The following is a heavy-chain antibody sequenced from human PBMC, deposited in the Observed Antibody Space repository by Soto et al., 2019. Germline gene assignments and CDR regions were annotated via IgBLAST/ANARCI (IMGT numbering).Heavy chain of an antibody. V-gene: IGHV1-18*01. CDR2: ISAHNDNT. CDR1: GYTFTSYG. CDR3: ARGRYGDY. Sequence: QVHLVQSGAEVKKPGASVKVSCKCSGYTFTSYGITWVRQAPGQGLEWMGWISAHNDNTDYAQKLQGRVTVTRDTSTSNAYMELRSLRSDDTAVYYCARGRYGDYWGQGALVTVSS. D-gene: IGHD1-1*01. J-gene: IGHJ4*02.